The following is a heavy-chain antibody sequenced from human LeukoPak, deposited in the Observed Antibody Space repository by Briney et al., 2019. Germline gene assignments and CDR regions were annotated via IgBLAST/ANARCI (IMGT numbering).Heavy chain of an antibody. CDR1: GFTFSSYA. D-gene: IGHD5-12*01. Sequence: GGSLRLSCAASGFTFSSYAMSWVRQAPGKGLEWVSAISGSGGSTYYADSVKGRFTISRDNSKNTLYLQMNSLRAEDTAVYYCARIGSTWRYYYYGMDVWGQGTTVTVSS. CDR3: ARIGSTWRYYYYGMDV. J-gene: IGHJ6*02. V-gene: IGHV3-23*01. CDR2: ISGSGGST.